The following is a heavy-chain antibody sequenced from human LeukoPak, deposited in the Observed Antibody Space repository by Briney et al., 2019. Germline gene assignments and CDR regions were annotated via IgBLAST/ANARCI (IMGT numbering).Heavy chain of an antibody. CDR3: ARGILTGYSASRYFDL. J-gene: IGHJ2*01. Sequence: SETLSLTCTVSGGSISSYYWSWIRQPAGKGLEWIGRIYTSGSTNYNPSLKSRVTMSVDTSKNQFSLKLSSVTAADTAVYYCARGILTGYSASRYFDLWGRGTLVIVSS. V-gene: IGHV4-4*07. D-gene: IGHD3-9*01. CDR2: IYTSGST. CDR1: GGSISSYY.